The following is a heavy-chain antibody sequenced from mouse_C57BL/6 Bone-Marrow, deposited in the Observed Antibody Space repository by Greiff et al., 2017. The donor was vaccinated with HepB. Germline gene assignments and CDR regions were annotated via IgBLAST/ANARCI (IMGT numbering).Heavy chain of an antibody. D-gene: IGHD1-1*01. CDR3: ATKGSSYSLFDY. J-gene: IGHJ2*01. V-gene: IGHV1-50*01. CDR1: GYTFTSYW. CDR2: IDPSDSYT. Sequence: QVQLKQPGAELVKPGASVKLSCKASGYTFTSYWMQWVKQRPGQGLEWIGEIDPSDSYTNYNQKFKGKATLTVDTSSSTAYMQLSSLTSEDSAVYYCATKGSSYSLFDYWGQGTTLTVSS.